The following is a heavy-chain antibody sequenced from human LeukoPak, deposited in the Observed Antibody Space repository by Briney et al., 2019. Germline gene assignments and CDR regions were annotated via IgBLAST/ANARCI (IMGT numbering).Heavy chain of an antibody. CDR3: ARGLLELRAFDY. D-gene: IGHD1-7*01. Sequence: GGSLRLSCAASGFTFSSYAMPWVRQAPGKGLEWVAVISYDGSNKYYADSVKGRFTISRDNSKNTLYLQMNSLRAEDTAVYYCARGLLELRAFDYWGQGTLVTVSS. CDR2: ISYDGSNK. V-gene: IGHV3-30-3*01. J-gene: IGHJ4*02. CDR1: GFTFSSYA.